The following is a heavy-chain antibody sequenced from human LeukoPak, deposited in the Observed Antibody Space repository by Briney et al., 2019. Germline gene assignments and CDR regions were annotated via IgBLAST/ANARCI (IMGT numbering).Heavy chain of an antibody. CDR1: GGSFSGYY. CDR2: INHSGST. V-gene: IGHV4-34*01. CDR3: ASLMLIAAGYDY. D-gene: IGHD6-13*01. Sequence: SETLSVTCAVYGGSFSGYYWSWIRQSPGKGLEWIGEINHSGSTTYNPSLKSRVVISIDTSKNQFSLKLSSVTAADTAVYYCASLMLIAAGYDYWGQGNLVIVSS. J-gene: IGHJ4*02.